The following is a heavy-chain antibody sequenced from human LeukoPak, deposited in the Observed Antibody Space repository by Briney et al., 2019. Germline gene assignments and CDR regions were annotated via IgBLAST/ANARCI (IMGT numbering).Heavy chain of an antibody. CDR2: ISSSSSYI. CDR1: GFTFSNYS. CDR3: ARAKRLGELSLGIDY. D-gene: IGHD3-16*02. J-gene: IGHJ4*02. V-gene: IGHV3-21*01. Sequence: GGSLRLSCAASGFTFSNYSMNWVRQAPGKGLEWVSSISSSSSYIYYADSVKGRFTISRDNAKNSLYLQMNSLRAEDTAVYYCARAKRLGELSLGIDYWGQGTLVTVSS.